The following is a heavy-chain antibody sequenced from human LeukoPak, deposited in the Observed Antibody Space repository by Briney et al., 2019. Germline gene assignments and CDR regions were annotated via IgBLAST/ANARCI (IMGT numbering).Heavy chain of an antibody. J-gene: IGHJ4*02. CDR2: IYYSGST. CDR1: SGPIISSSYY. V-gene: IGHV4-39*01. D-gene: IGHD3-10*01. Sequence: SETLSLTCTVSSGPIISSSYYWGWIRQPPGKGLEWIGNIYYSGSTSYNPSLKSRLTISVDTSKIQFSLKLTSVTAADTAVYYCARLRRGSGSYYDYWGQGTLVTVSS. CDR3: ARLRRGSGSYYDY.